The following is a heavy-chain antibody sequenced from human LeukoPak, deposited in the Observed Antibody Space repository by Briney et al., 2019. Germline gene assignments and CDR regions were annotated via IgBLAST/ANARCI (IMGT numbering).Heavy chain of an antibody. D-gene: IGHD5-12*01. J-gene: IGHJ4*02. CDR1: GYTFNAYY. Sequence: GASVKVSCKASGYTFNAYYMHWVRQAPGQGLEWMGCINPNSGGTNYALKFQGRVTMTSDTSISTAYMELSSLTSDDTAVYCCAREKIGSGYDQDLDYWGQGTLVTVSS. V-gene: IGHV1-2*02. CDR2: INPNSGGT. CDR3: AREKIGSGYDQDLDY.